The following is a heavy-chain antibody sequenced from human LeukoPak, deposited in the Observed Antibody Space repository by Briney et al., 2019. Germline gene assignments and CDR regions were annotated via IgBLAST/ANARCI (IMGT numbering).Heavy chain of an antibody. J-gene: IGHJ5*02. CDR1: GGSISSSPYY. CDR2: IYYSGTT. D-gene: IGHD5-18*01. Sequence: SSETLSLTCTVSGGSISSSPYYWGWIRQPPGKGLEWIGSIYYSGTTHYNPSLESRVTISVDTSKNQFSLKLASVTAADTAIYYCAKGAGGFSYYNWFDPWGQGTLVTVSS. V-gene: IGHV4-39*07. CDR3: AKGAGGFSYYNWFDP.